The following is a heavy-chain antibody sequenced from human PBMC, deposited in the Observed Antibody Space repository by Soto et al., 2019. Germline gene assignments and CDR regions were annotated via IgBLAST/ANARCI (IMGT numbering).Heavy chain of an antibody. CDR2: ISSNGGST. Sequence: EVQLVESGGGLVQPGGSLRLSCAASGFTFSNYAMHWVRQAPGKGLEYVSAISSNGGSTYYANSVKGRFTISRDNSKNTLYLQMDSLRAEDMAVYYRACPAVAGNWGQGTLVTVSS. D-gene: IGHD6-19*01. CDR3: ACPAVAGN. J-gene: IGHJ4*02. V-gene: IGHV3-64*01. CDR1: GFTFSNYA.